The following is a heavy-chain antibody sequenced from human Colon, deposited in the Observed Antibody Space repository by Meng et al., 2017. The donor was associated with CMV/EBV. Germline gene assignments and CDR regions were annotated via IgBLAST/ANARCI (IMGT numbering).Heavy chain of an antibody. CDR1: GGSISSYY. Sequence: SETLSLTCTVSGGSISSYYWSWIRQPPGKGLEWIGYIYYSVTTNYNPSLKSRVTISIDMSKNQFSLKLNSVTAADTAVYYCSRESPRNWFDPWGQGTLVTSPQ. V-gene: IGHV4-59*01. CDR3: SRESPRNWFDP. CDR2: IYYSVTT. J-gene: IGHJ5*02.